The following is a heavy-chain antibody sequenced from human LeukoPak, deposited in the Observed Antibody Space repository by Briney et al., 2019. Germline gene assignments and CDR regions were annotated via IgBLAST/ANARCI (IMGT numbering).Heavy chain of an antibody. V-gene: IGHV4-4*02. D-gene: IGHD4-17*01. J-gene: IGHJ4*02. CDR3: ARASHDYGDYSHFDY. Sequence: SGTLSLTCAVSGGSISSRNWWSWVRQPPGKGLEWIGEIYHSGSTNYNPSLKTRVTISVDRSKNQFSLKLSSVTAADTAVYYCARASHDYGDYSHFDYWGQGTLVTVSS. CDR1: GGSISSRNW. CDR2: IYHSGST.